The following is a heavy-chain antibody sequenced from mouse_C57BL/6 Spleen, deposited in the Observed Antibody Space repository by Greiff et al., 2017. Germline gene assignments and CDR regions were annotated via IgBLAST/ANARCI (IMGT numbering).Heavy chain of an antibody. V-gene: IGHV5-6*01. D-gene: IGHD2-4*01. CDR2: ISSGGSYT. J-gene: IGHJ4*01. Sequence: EVQLVESGGDLVKPGGSLKLSCAASGFTFSSYGMSWVRQTPDKRLEWVATISSGGSYTYYPDSVKGRFTISRDNAKNTLYLQMSSLKSEDTAMYYCARHYYDYDDAMDYWGQGTSVTVSS. CDR1: GFTFSSYG. CDR3: ARHYYDYDDAMDY.